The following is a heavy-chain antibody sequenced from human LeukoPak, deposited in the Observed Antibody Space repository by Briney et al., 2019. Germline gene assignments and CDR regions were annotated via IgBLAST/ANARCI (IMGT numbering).Heavy chain of an antibody. CDR2: IIPIFGTA. CDR1: GGTFSSYA. Sequence: SVKVSCKASGGTFSSYAISWVRQAPGQGLEWMGGIIPIFGTANYAQKFQGRVTITADESTSTAYMELSSLRSEDTAVYYCAREVVVVPAATYYYYYGMDVWGQGTTVTVS. CDR3: AREVVVVPAATYYYYYGMDV. D-gene: IGHD2-2*01. J-gene: IGHJ6*02. V-gene: IGHV1-69*13.